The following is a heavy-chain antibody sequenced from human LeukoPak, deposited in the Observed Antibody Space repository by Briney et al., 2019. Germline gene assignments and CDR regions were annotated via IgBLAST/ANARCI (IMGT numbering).Heavy chain of an antibody. D-gene: IGHD3-10*01. CDR1: GGSISSGGYS. V-gene: IGHV4-30-2*01. CDR2: IYHSGST. CDR3: ARGGSWFGELSY. J-gene: IGHJ4*02. Sequence: SETLSLTCAVSGGSISSGGYSWSWIRQPPGKGLEWIGYIYHSGSTYYNPSLKSRVTISVDRSRNQFSLKLSSVTAADTAVYYCARGGSWFGELSYWGQGTLVTVSS.